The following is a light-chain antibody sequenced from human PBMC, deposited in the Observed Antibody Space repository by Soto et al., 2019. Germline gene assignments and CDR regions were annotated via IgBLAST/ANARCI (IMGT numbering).Light chain of an antibody. CDR3: QSYGSDTVI. J-gene: IGLJ2*01. Sequence: NFMLTQPHSMSGSPGKTVTISCTRSSGSIAGSYAQWYQQRPGSSPSIVIYEDDQRSSGVPDRFSGSINWSSNSSSLAFSGQKGEDDADYYCQSYGSDTVIFGGGTKLTVL. CDR2: EDD. CDR1: SGSIAGSY. V-gene: IGLV6-57*01.